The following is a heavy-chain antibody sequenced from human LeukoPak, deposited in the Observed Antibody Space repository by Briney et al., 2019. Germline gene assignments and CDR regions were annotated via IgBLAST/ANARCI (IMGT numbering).Heavy chain of an antibody. CDR1: GGSLSGYY. D-gene: IGHD3-10*01. J-gene: IGHJ6*03. Sequence: SETLSLTCAVYGGSLSGYYWSWIRQPPGKGLEWIGEINHSGSTNYNPSLKSRVTISVDTSKNQFSLQLSSVTAADTAVYYCARGRGVNYYYYYYMDVWGKGTTVTVSS. CDR3: ARGRGVNYYYYYYMDV. CDR2: INHSGST. V-gene: IGHV4-34*01.